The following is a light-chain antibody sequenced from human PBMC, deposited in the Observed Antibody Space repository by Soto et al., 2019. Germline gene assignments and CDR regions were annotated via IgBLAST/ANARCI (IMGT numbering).Light chain of an antibody. Sequence: QSVLTQPPSVSTAPAQKVTISCSGNSPKIGKHHVSWYQQLPGTAPKLLIHDNDRRPSGIPDRFSGSKSGTSATLGITGLQTGDEADYFCGTWDRSLSAGVFGPGTKVTVL. CDR1: SPKIGKHH. J-gene: IGLJ1*01. CDR2: DND. V-gene: IGLV1-51*01. CDR3: GTWDRSLSAGV.